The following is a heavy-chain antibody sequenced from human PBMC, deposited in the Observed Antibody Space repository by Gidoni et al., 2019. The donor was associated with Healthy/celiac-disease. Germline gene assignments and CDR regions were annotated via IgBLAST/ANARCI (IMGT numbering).Heavy chain of an antibody. Sequence: QVQLQESGPGLVQPSATLSLTCPVSAGSISSYYWSCIRPPPGKGLEWIGDIYYSGSTNYNPALKSRVTISVDTSKNQFSLKLSSGTAADTAVYYCARWGLFGEAHFDYWGQGTLVTVSS. CDR3: ARWGLFGEAHFDY. CDR1: AGSISSYY. CDR2: IYYSGST. D-gene: IGHD3-10*01. J-gene: IGHJ4*02. V-gene: IGHV4-59*08.